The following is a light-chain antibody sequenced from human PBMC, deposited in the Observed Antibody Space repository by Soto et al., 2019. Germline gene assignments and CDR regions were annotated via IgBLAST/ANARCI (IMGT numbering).Light chain of an antibody. V-gene: IGKV1-27*01. Sequence: DIQMTQSPSSLSASVGDRVTITCLASQDISNFLAWYQQKPGKVPTLLIYAASSLQSGVPSRFSGSGSGTECTLTISSLQPDDVATYYCQQYNSYLITLGQGTRLEIK. CDR1: QDISNF. CDR2: AAS. CDR3: QQYNSYLIT. J-gene: IGKJ5*01.